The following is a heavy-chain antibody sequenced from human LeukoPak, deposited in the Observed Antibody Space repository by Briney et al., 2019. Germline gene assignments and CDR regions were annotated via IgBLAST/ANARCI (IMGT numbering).Heavy chain of an antibody. CDR1: GFSVSGIH. J-gene: IGHJ4*02. V-gene: IGHV3-66*01. CDR2: LYSGGAT. Sequence: GGSLRLSCVASGFSVSGIHMNWVRQAPGKDLEWVSGLYSGGATYYADSMGGRFTISRDSAKNTLYLQMNSLRAEDTAVYYCARAKVFWSGSPFWGQGTLVTVSS. CDR3: ARAKVFWSGSPF. D-gene: IGHD3-3*01.